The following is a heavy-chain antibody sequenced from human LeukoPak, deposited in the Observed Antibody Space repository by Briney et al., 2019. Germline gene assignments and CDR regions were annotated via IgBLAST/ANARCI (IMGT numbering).Heavy chain of an antibody. CDR2: ISYDGSNK. CDR1: GFTFSSYG. D-gene: IGHD3-10*01. J-gene: IGHJ4*02. Sequence: GGSLRLSCAASGFTFSSYGMHWVRQAPGKGLEWVAVISYDGSNKYYADSVKGRFTISRDNSKNTLYLQMNSLRAEDTAVYYCAKETAGRFGEHYFDYWGQGTLVTVSS. V-gene: IGHV3-30*18. CDR3: AKETAGRFGEHYFDY.